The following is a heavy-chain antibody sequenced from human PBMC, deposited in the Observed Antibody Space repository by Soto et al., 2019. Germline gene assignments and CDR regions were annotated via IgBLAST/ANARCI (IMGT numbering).Heavy chain of an antibody. CDR2: ISAYNGNT. D-gene: IGHD4-17*01. CDR3: ARAQIPKEDMTTVTTPMGY. Sequence: ASVKVSCKASGYTFTSYGISWVRQAPGQGPEWMGWISAYNGNTNYAQKLQGRVTMTTDTSTSTAYMELRSLRSDDTAVYYCARAQIPKEDMTTVTTPMGYWGQGTLVTVSS. J-gene: IGHJ4*02. CDR1: GYTFTSYG. V-gene: IGHV1-18*01.